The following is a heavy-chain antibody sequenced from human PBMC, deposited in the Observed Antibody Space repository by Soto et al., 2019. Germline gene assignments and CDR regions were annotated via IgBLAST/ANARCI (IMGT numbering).Heavy chain of an antibody. Sequence: QMQLQESGPGLVKPSETLALTCTGPGDPMTSDYWSRIRPSPGKGLEWMGYIHNSGLTYYNPTLGSRVTIPLDKPKKQHSLRLTSVTAADTAVYYCARLGFCSGDRCRPDRWGQRPLVTVSS. J-gene: IGHJ5*02. CDR2: IHNSGLT. V-gene: IGHV4-59*08. CDR3: ARLGFCSGDRCRPDR. CDR1: GDPMTSDY. D-gene: IGHD2-15*01.